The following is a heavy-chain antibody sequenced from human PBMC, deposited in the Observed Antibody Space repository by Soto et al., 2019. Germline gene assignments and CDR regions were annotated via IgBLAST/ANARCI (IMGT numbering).Heavy chain of an antibody. J-gene: IGHJ5*02. CDR2: ISSSSSYI. V-gene: IGHV3-21*01. D-gene: IGHD6-13*01. CDR3: ACGYSSSWYWFDP. CDR1: GFTFSTYS. Sequence: PGGSLRLSCAASGFTFSTYSMNWVRQAPGKGLEWVSSISSSSSYIYYADSVKGRFTISRDNAKNSLYLQMNSLRAEDTAVYYCACGYSSSWYWFDPWGQGTLVTVS.